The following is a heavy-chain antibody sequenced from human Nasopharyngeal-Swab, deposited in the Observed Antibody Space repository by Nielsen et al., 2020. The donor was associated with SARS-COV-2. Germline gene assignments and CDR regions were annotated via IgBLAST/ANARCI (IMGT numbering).Heavy chain of an antibody. J-gene: IGHJ3*02. D-gene: IGHD5-18*01. V-gene: IGHV4-39*07. CDR2: IYYSGST. CDR3: ARGRVQLWFDPILFDAFDI. Sequence: WIRQPPGKGLEWIGSIYYSGSTYYNPSLKSRVTISVETSKNQLSLKLSSVTAADTAVYYCARGRVQLWFDPILFDAFDIWGQGTMVTVSS.